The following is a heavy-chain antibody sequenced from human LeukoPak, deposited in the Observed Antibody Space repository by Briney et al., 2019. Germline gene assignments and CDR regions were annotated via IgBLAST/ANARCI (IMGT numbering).Heavy chain of an antibody. CDR1: GFTFANYA. CDR2: VSGSGGET. CDR3: AKSNGSYSYYYAMDV. D-gene: IGHD1-26*01. Sequence: PGGSLRLSCAASGFTFANYAMSWVRQAPGKGLEWVSSVSGSGGETRSADSVKGRFTITRDDSKNTLFLEMNSLRAEDTAVYYCAKSNGSYSYYYAMDVWGQGTTVTVSS. J-gene: IGHJ6*02. V-gene: IGHV3-23*01.